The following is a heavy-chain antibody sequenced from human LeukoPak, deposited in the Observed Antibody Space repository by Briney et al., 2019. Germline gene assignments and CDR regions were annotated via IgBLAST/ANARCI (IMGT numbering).Heavy chain of an antibody. CDR3: ARQWFGESDAFDI. CDR1: GCSFTSYW. V-gene: IGHV5-51*01. J-gene: IGHJ3*02. CDR2: IYPGDSDT. Sequence: GEYLKIFYKGSGCSFTSYWRSWERQMAGKGLKRLAIIYPGDSDTRYSPSFQGQVTISADKSISTAYLQWSSLKAWDTAMYYCARQWFGESDAFDIWGQGTMVTVSS. D-gene: IGHD3-10*01.